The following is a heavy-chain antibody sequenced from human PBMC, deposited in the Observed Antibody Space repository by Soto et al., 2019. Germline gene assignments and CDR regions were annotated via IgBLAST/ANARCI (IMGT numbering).Heavy chain of an antibody. CDR2: ISGSGGST. J-gene: IGHJ6*04. Sequence: GGSLRLSCAASGFTFSSYAMSWVRQAPGKGLEWVSAISGSGGSTYYADSVKDRFTISRDNSKNTLYLQMNSLSAEDTAVYYCAKVGLRYFDCSDAPYYYGKDVWGIGTTVTVSS. CDR1: GFTFSSYA. CDR3: AKVGLRYFDCSDAPYYYGKDV. D-gene: IGHD3-9*01. V-gene: IGHV3-23*01.